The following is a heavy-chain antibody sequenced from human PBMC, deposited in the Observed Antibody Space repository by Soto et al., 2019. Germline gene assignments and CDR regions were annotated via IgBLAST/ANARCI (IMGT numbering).Heavy chain of an antibody. CDR2: INHSGST. Sequence: QVQLQQWGAGLLKPSGTLSLTCAVYGGSFSGHYWSWIRQPPGKGLEWIGEINHSGSTNYNPSLKSQVTISVDTSKNQFSLKLSSVTAADTAVYYCARVGQVGGNDYWGQGTLVTVSS. CDR1: GGSFSGHY. J-gene: IGHJ4*02. V-gene: IGHV4-34*01. D-gene: IGHD1-26*01. CDR3: ARVGQVGGNDY.